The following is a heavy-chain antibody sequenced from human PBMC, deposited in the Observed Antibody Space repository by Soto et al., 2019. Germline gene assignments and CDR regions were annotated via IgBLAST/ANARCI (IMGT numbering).Heavy chain of an antibody. CDR1: GYTFTSYD. D-gene: IGHD2-2*01. J-gene: IGHJ4*02. Sequence: ASVKLSCKASGYTFTSYDINWVRQATGQGLEWMGWMNPNSGNTGYAQKLQGRVTMTTDTSASTAYMELSSLRSEDTAVYYCANYCSSTSCYGSFDYWGQGTLVTVSS. CDR2: MNPNSGNT. V-gene: IGHV1-8*01. CDR3: ANYCSSTSCYGSFDY.